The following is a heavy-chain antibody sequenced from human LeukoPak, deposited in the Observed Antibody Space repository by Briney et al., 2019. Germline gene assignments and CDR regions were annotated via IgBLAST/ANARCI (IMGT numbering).Heavy chain of an antibody. CDR2: IYSGGST. Sequence: GGSLRLSCAASGFTLSSYWMHWVRQAPGKGLVWVSVIYSGGSTYYADSVKGRFTISRDNSKNTLYLQMNSLRAEDTAVYYCTRNWGSDNWFDPWGQGTLVTVSS. D-gene: IGHD7-27*01. J-gene: IGHJ5*02. CDR3: TRNWGSDNWFDP. V-gene: IGHV3-53*01. CDR1: GFTLSSYW.